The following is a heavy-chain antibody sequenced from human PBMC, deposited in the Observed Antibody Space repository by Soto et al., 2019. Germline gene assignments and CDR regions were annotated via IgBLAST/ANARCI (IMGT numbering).Heavy chain of an antibody. V-gene: IGHV1-8*01. J-gene: IGHJ6*02. Sequence: GGSVKVSCQESGCSFSDFYIHWLRQASGQGPEWMGWMNAKSGDTFFPQRFRGKFNMTWDTSLSTAYMEVGSLTSHDTAIYYCARGNPFNYAGFDVWGQGTTVTVSS. CDR1: GCSFSDFY. CDR2: MNAKSGDT. CDR3: ARGNPFNYAGFDV. D-gene: IGHD3-16*01.